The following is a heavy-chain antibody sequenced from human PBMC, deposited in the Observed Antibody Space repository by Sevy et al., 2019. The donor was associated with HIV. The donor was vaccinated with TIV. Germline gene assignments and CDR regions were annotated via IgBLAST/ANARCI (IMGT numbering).Heavy chain of an antibody. Sequence: GGSLRLSCAASGFTFSSYGMHWVRQAPGKELEWVAVISYDGSNKYYADSVKGRFTISRDNSKNTLYLQMNSLRAEDTAVYYCAKASLAARRVYYYYGMDVWGQGTTVTVSS. CDR2: ISYDGSNK. CDR1: GFTFSSYG. D-gene: IGHD6-6*01. CDR3: AKASLAARRVYYYYGMDV. V-gene: IGHV3-30*18. J-gene: IGHJ6*02.